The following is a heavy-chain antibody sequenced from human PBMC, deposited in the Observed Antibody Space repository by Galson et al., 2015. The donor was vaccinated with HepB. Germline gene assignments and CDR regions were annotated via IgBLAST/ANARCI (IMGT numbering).Heavy chain of an antibody. D-gene: IGHD6-6*01. Sequence: SLRLSCAASGFTFSSYAMTWVRQAPGKGLEWVSGISGSGGTTYYTDSVEGRFTISRDNSKNTLYLQMNSLRVEDTAVYYCAKDAGIAARRGIDYWGQGTLVTVSS. CDR2: ISGSGGTT. V-gene: IGHV3-23*01. J-gene: IGHJ4*02. CDR3: AKDAGIAARRGIDY. CDR1: GFTFSSYA.